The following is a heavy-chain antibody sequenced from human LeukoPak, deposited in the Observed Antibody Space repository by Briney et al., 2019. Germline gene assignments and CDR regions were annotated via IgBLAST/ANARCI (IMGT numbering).Heavy chain of an antibody. CDR3: AKRYSSSSWTAAFDS. V-gene: IGHV3-23*01. J-gene: IGHJ4*02. Sequence: GGSLRLSCAASGFTFSSYAMAWVRQTPGRGLEWVSGISGSGDGTYYADSVRGRFTISRDNSKNTLYLQINSLRAEDTAVYYCAKRYSSSSWTAAFDSWGQGTLVTVSS. D-gene: IGHD2-2*01. CDR2: ISGSGDGT. CDR1: GFTFSSYA.